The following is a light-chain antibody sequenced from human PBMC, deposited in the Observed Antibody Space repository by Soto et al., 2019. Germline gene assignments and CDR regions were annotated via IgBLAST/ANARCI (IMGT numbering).Light chain of an antibody. V-gene: IGKV3-11*01. CDR1: KSVSNN. Sequence: EIVLTQSPATLSLSPGERATVSCRARKSVSNNLAWYQHKPGQAPSLLIYDASNRATGIPPRFRGSGYGTDFTLTISSLDPEDFAVYYCQQRGFWPRTFGQGTRLEIK. CDR2: DAS. J-gene: IGKJ2*01. CDR3: QQRGFWPRT.